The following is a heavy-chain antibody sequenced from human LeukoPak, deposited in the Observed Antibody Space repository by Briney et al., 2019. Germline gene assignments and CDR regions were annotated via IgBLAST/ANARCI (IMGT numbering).Heavy chain of an antibody. CDR1: VGTFSSYA. D-gene: IGHD2-2*01. CDR2: IIPIFGTA. V-gene: IGHV1-69*01. Sequence: SVKVSCKASVGTFSSYAISWVRQAPGQGLERMGGIIPIFGTANYAQKCQGRVTITADESTSTAYMELSSLRSEDTAVYYCARDRYCSSTSCPWWAFDIWGQGTMVTVSS. J-gene: IGHJ3*02. CDR3: ARDRYCSSTSCPWWAFDI.